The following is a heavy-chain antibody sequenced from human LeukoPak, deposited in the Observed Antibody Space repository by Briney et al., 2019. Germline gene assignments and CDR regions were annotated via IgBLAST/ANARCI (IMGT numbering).Heavy chain of an antibody. V-gene: IGHV3-21*06. CDR3: ARVRCSRGTCYLDY. J-gene: IGHJ4*02. D-gene: IGHD2-15*01. CDR1: GFIFSSYG. CDR2: ISGSTIYI. Sequence: GGSLRLSCAASGFIFSSYGMHWVRQAPGKGLEWVSTISGSTIYIYYADSVKGRFTISRDNAKNSLSLQMNSLRAEDTAVYYCARVRCSRGTCYLDYWGQGTLVTVSS.